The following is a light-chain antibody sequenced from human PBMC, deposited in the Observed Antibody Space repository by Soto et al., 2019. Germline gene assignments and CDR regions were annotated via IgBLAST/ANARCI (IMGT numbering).Light chain of an antibody. Sequence: QSVLTQPPSVSGAPGQRVTISCTGSSSNIGAGYDVHWYQQLPGTAPKLLIYGNSNRPSGVPDRFSGSKSGTSASLAITGLQAEDEADYYCQSYDSSLSAPGVGTGTKLTVL. V-gene: IGLV1-40*01. CDR2: GNS. CDR1: SSNIGAGYD. J-gene: IGLJ1*01. CDR3: QSYDSSLSAPG.